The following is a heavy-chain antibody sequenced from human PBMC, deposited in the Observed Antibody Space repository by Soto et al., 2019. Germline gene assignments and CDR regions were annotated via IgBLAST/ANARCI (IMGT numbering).Heavy chain of an antibody. V-gene: IGHV4-31*03. CDR1: GGSISSGGYY. CDR2: IYYSGST. CDR3: ARSRSIAARRERPYNWFDP. D-gene: IGHD6-6*01. Sequence: SETLSLTCTVSGGSISSGGYYWSWIRQHPGKGLEWIGYIYYSGSTYYNPSLKSRVTISVDTSKNQFSLKLSSVTAADTAVYYCARSRSIAARRERPYNWFDPWGQGTLVTVSS. J-gene: IGHJ5*02.